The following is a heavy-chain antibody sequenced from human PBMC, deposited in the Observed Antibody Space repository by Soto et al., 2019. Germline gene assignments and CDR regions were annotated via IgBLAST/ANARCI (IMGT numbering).Heavy chain of an antibody. D-gene: IGHD6-13*01. CDR1: GGSISGTTYS. CDR2: IYDSGNT. J-gene: IGHJ4*02. V-gene: IGHV4-30-2*01. Sequence: PSETLSLTCAASGGSISGTTYSWSWIRQPPGKGLEWIGYIYDSGNTYYNPSLKSQFSISVDRSKNQFSLKLSSVTAADTAVYYCARGQGAAAGHSNFDYWGQGALVTVSS. CDR3: ARGQGAAAGHSNFDY.